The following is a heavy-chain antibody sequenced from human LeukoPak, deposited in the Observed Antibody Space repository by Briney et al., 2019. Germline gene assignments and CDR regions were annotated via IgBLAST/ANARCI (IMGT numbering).Heavy chain of an antibody. V-gene: IGHV3-11*04. CDR1: GFTFSDYY. CDR3: ARDPAMIVVLSRSYFDY. D-gene: IGHD3-22*01. CDR2: ISSSGSTI. J-gene: IGHJ4*02. Sequence: PGGSLRLSCAASGFTFSDYYMSWIRQAPGKGLERVSYISSSGSTIYYADSVKGRFTISRDNAKNSLYLQMNSLRAEDTAVYYCARDPAMIVVLSRSYFDYWGQGTLVTVSS.